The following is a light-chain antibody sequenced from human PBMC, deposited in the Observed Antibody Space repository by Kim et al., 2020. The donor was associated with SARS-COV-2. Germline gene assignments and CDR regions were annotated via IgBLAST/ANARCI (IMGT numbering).Light chain of an antibody. Sequence: GDGVTITCQASQDISTYLIWYQQKPGKAPRLLIYDASHLQTGVPSRFSGSGFRRDFTLTISSLQPEDAATYYCQQYDNLPLTFGGGTKVDIK. CDR1: QDISTY. CDR2: DAS. J-gene: IGKJ4*01. CDR3: QQYDNLPLT. V-gene: IGKV1-33*01.